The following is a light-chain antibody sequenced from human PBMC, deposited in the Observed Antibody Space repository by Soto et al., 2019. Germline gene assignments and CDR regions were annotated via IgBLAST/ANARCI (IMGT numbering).Light chain of an antibody. CDR1: SSDVGDYNY. Sequence: QSALTQPASVSGSPGQSITISCTGTSSDVGDYNYVSWYQQHPGKAPKVMIYDVRNRPSGVSNRFSGSKSGNTASLTISGLQAEDEADYYCSSYTSSSTLVFGTGTKLTVL. J-gene: IGLJ1*01. CDR2: DVR. CDR3: SSYTSSSTLV. V-gene: IGLV2-14*01.